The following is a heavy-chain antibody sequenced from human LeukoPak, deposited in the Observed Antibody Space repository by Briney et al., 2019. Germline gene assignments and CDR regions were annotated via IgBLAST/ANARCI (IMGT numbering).Heavy chain of an antibody. D-gene: IGHD3-10*01. Sequence: TETLSLTCTVPGGSISSYYWSRIRQPPGKALEWIGYIYYSASTNDNASLKSRVTISVHTSKNQFSLKLSSVTAADTAVYYCARLYYDSGSYSPYNWFDPWGQGTLVTVSS. V-gene: IGHV4-59*08. J-gene: IGHJ5*02. CDR3: ARLYYDSGSYSPYNWFDP. CDR1: GGSISSYY. CDR2: IYYSAST.